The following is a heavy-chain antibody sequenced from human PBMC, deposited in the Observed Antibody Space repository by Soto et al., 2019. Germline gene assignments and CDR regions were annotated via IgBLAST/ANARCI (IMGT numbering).Heavy chain of an antibody. CDR3: ARGIYDYGDYIGAFDI. Sequence: QVQLQESGPGLVKPSETLSLTCTVSGGSVSSGSYYWSWIRQPPGKGLEWIGYISYSGSTNYNPSLKSRVTISVDTSKNQFSLKLSSVTAADTAVYYCARGIYDYGDYIGAFDIWGQGTMVTVSS. CDR1: GGSVSSGSYY. D-gene: IGHD4-17*01. V-gene: IGHV4-61*01. J-gene: IGHJ3*02. CDR2: ISYSGST.